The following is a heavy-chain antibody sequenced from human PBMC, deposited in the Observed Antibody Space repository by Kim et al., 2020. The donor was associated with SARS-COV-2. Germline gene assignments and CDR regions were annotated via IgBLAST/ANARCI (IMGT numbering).Heavy chain of an antibody. CDR3: VRGVDRTKTGID. J-gene: IGHJ4*02. Sequence: SETLSLTCAVTGGPFSGYYCSWIRQSPGKGLEWIGEIHPTGTTDYNPSLSSRVAMSIDTSENHFSLRLTSVTAADTAVYYCVRGVDRTKTGIDWGQGSLV. CDR1: GGPFSGYY. V-gene: IGHV4-34*01. CDR2: IHPTGTT. D-gene: IGHD1-7*01.